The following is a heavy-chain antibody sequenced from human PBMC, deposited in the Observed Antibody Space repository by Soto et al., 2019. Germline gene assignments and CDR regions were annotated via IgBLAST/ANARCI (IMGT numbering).Heavy chain of an antibody. CDR1: GGSISSGDYY. Sequence: PSETLSLTCTVSGGSISSGDYYWSWIRQPPGKGMEWIGYIYYSGSTYYNPSLKSRVTISVDTSKNQFSLKLSSVTAADTAVYYCARSPLLHYYDSSGYYTYYFDYWGQGTLVTVSS. CDR3: ARSPLLHYYDSSGYYTYYFDY. J-gene: IGHJ4*02. CDR2: IYYSGST. D-gene: IGHD3-22*01. V-gene: IGHV4-30-4*01.